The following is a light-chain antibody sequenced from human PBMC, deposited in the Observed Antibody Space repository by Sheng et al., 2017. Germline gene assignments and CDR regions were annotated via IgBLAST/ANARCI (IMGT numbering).Light chain of an antibody. Sequence: DIQLTQSPSFLSASVGGRVTFTCRASQGISSYLAWYQQKPGKAPKLLIYAASTLQGGVPSRFSGSGSGTEFTLTISSLQPEDFATYYCQQLNSYPRTFGQGTKVEIK. CDR3: QQLNSYPRT. CDR1: QGISSY. J-gene: IGKJ1*01. V-gene: IGKV1-9*01. CDR2: AAS.